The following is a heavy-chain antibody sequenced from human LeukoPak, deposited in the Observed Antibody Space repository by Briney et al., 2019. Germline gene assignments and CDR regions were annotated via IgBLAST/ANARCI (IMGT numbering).Heavy chain of an antibody. Sequence: QPGGSLRLSCAASGFIFSNCWMTWVRQAPGKALEWVANIKPDGSGEYYVDSLKGRFTISRDNSKNTLYLQMNSLRAEDTAVYYSARADPTTTPNYYMDVWGKGTTVTVSS. CDR2: IKPDGSGE. CDR1: GFIFSNCW. J-gene: IGHJ6*03. V-gene: IGHV3-7*04. D-gene: IGHD4-11*01. CDR3: ARADPTTTPNYYMDV.